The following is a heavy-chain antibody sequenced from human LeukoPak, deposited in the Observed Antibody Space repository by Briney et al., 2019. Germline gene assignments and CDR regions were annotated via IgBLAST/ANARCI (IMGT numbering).Heavy chain of an antibody. J-gene: IGHJ4*02. CDR2: ISSSSCI. D-gene: IGHD5-12*01. CDR3: ARIKYIVATVPFDY. V-gene: IGHV3-69-1*01. CDR1: GFTFSV. Sequence: PGGSLRLSCAASGFTFSVNWVRQAPGKGLECVSSISSSSCIYYADSVKGRFTISRDNAKNSLYLQMNSLRAEDTAVYYCARIKYIVATVPFDYWGQGTLVTVSS.